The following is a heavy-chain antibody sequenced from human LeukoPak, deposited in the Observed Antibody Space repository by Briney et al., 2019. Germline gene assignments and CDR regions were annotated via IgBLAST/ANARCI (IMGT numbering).Heavy chain of an antibody. CDR1: GGSFSGYY. V-gene: IGHV4-34*01. CDR3: ARDVIAVAGSYWYFDL. CDR2: INHSGST. J-gene: IGHJ2*01. Sequence: SETLSLTCAVYGGSFSGYYWSWIRQPPGKGLGWIGEINHSGSTNYNPSLKSRVTIPVDTSKNQFSLKLSSVTAADTAVYYCARDVIAVAGSYWYFDLWGRGTLVTVSS. D-gene: IGHD6-19*01.